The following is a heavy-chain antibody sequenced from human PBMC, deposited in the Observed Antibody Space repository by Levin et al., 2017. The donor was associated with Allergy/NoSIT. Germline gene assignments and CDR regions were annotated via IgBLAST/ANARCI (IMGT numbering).Heavy chain of an antibody. CDR1: GFTFSSYS. D-gene: IGHD6-19*01. J-gene: IGHJ4*02. CDR3: ARDHGVLGWYVY. CDR2: ISSSSSYI. Sequence: GGSLRLSCAASGFTFSSYSMNWVRQAPGKGLEWVSSISSSSSYIYYADSVKGRFTISRDNAKNSLYLQMNSLRAEDTAVYYCARDHGVLGWYVYWGQGTLVTVSS. V-gene: IGHV3-21*01.